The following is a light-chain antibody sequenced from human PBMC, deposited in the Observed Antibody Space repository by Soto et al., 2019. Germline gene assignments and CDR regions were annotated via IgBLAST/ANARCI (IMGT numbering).Light chain of an antibody. CDR1: QSVSNNY. CDR2: GAS. CDR3: QQYGSAVT. J-gene: IGKJ1*01. Sequence: EIVLTQSPGTLSLSPGERATLSCRASQSVSNNYLAWYQQKPGQAPRLLLYGASNRATGIPDRFSGSGSGTDFTITISRLEPEDVAVYYCQQYGSAVTFGQGTKVEIK. V-gene: IGKV3-20*01.